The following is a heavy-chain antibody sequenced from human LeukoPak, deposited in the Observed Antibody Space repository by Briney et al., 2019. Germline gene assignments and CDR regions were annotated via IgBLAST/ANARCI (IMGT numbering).Heavy chain of an antibody. CDR2: INHSGST. CDR1: GGSFSGYY. J-gene: IGHJ3*02. Sequence: PSETLSLTCAVYGGSFSGYYWSWIRQPPGKGLEWIGEINHSGSTNYNPSLKSRVTISVDTSKNQFSLKLSSVTAADTAVYYCARYCTNGVCYRNLDIWGQGTMVTVPS. V-gene: IGHV4-34*01. D-gene: IGHD2-8*01. CDR3: ARYCTNGVCYRNLDI.